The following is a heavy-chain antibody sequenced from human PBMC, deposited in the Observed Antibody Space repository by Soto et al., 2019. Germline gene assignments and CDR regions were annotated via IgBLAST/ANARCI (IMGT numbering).Heavy chain of an antibody. CDR1: GYTFTSYD. Sequence: SVKVSCKASGYTFTSYDINWVRQATGQGLEWMGWMNPNSGNTGYAQKFQGRVTMTRNTSISTAYMELSSLRSEDTAVYYCARGGMYDFWSGYYFPYYYYYMDVWGKGTTVTVSS. CDR3: ARGGMYDFWSGYYFPYYYYYMDV. D-gene: IGHD3-3*01. J-gene: IGHJ6*03. V-gene: IGHV1-8*01. CDR2: MNPNSGNT.